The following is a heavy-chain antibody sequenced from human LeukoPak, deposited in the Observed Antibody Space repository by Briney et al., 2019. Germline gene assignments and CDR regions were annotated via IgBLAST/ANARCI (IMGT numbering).Heavy chain of an antibody. CDR1: GGSISSYY. Sequence: SETLSLTCNVSGGSISSYYWSWIRQPPGKGLEWIGFIYFRGNTNFNPSLKSRVAISLDTSKKQFSLKLSSVTAADTAVYYCARGYSSPVDYWGQGTLVTVSS. D-gene: IGHD6-13*01. J-gene: IGHJ4*02. V-gene: IGHV4-59*01. CDR2: IYFRGNT. CDR3: ARGYSSPVDY.